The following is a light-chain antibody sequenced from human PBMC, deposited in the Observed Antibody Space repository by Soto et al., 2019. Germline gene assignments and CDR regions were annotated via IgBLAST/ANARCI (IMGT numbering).Light chain of an antibody. CDR2: EVS. J-gene: IGLJ2*01. V-gene: IGLV2-8*01. CDR3: SSYAGSNNLV. CDR1: SSDVGGYNY. Sequence: QSVLTQPPSASGSPGQSVTISCTGTSSDVGGYNYVSWYQQHPGKAPKVMIYEVSKRPSGVPDRFSGSKSGNTASLTVSGLQVEDEADYYCSSYAGSNNLVFGGGTQLTVL.